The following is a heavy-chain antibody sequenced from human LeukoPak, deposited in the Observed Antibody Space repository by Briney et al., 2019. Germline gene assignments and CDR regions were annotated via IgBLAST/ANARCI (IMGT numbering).Heavy chain of an antibody. CDR1: GGTFSSYA. CDR2: IIPIFGTA. V-gene: IGHV1-69*05. D-gene: IGHD6-19*01. CDR3: ARGAVVAGTNYFDY. Sequence: SVKVSCMASGGTFSSYAISWVRQAPGQGLEWMGGIIPIFGTANYAQRFQGRVTITTDESTSTAYMELSSLRSEDTAVYYCARGAVVAGTNYFDYWGQGTLVTVSS. J-gene: IGHJ4*02.